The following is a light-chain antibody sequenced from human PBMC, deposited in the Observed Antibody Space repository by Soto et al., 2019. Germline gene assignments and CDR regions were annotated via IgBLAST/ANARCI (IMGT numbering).Light chain of an antibody. J-gene: IGKJ1*01. V-gene: IGKV3-11*01. CDR1: QSVTNF. CDR2: NAS. Sequence: EIVLIQSPGTLSLSTGERATLSCRASQSVTNFLAWYQQKPGQSPSLLIYNASHRATGIPARFSGSGSGTDFTLTISSLEPEDFAVYYCQQRYRWPETFGQGTKVDIK. CDR3: QQRYRWPET.